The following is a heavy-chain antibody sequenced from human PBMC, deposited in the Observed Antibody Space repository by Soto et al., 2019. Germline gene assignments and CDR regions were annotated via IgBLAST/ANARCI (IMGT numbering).Heavy chain of an antibody. CDR3: ARDRATYYYDSSGYFDY. Sequence: NPSETLSLTCTVSGGSISSYYWSWIRQPAGKGLEWIGRIYTSGSTNYNPSLKSRVTMSVDTSKNQFSLKLSSVTAADTAVYYCARDRATYYYDSSGYFDYWGQGTLVTVSS. D-gene: IGHD3-22*01. CDR2: IYTSGST. J-gene: IGHJ4*02. CDR1: GGSISSYY. V-gene: IGHV4-4*07.